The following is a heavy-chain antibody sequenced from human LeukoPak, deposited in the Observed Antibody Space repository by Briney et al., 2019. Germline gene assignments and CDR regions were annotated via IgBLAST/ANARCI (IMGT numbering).Heavy chain of an antibody. CDR3: AKYGNSGWVIDN. Sequence: SETLSLICTVSGGSIASNYWTWIRQPPGKGLEYIGYIYYTGGTNYNPSLKSRVTISVDTSRNQFSLKLTSVTAADTAVYFCAKYGNSGWVIDNWGQGTLVTVSS. CDR2: IYYTGGT. V-gene: IGHV4-59*08. CDR1: GGSIASNY. J-gene: IGHJ4*02. D-gene: IGHD6-19*01.